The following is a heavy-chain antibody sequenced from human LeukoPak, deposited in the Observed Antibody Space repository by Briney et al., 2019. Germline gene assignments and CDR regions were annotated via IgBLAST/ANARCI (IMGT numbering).Heavy chain of an antibody. CDR2: ISDYNGNT. J-gene: IGHJ4*02. Sequence: ASVKVSFKASGYTFTIYGVSWVRQAPGQGLEWMGSISDYNGNTNYAPKFQGRVTVTTDTSTSTAYMELRSLRSDDTAVYYCARGGRWLGELLPFDYWGQGTLVTVSS. D-gene: IGHD3-10*01. V-gene: IGHV1-18*01. CDR1: GYTFTIYG. CDR3: ARGGRWLGELLPFDY.